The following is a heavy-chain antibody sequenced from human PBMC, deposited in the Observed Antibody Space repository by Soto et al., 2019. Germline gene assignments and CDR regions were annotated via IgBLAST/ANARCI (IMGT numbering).Heavy chain of an antibody. D-gene: IGHD6-13*01. V-gene: IGHV1-46*01. CDR1: GYTFTSYY. CDR2: INPSGGST. CDR3: ARDLAAGDY. Sequence: GASVKVSCKASGYTFTSYYMHWVRQAPGQGLEWMGIINPSGGSTSYAQKFHGRVTLTMDTSTRTVYMELSSLRFDDTAVYYCARDLAAGDYWGQGTLVTVSS. J-gene: IGHJ4*02.